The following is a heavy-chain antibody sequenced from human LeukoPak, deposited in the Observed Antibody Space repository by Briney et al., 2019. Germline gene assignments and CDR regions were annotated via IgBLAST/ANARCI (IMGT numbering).Heavy chain of an antibody. CDR1: GYTFTSYG. V-gene: IGHV1-18*01. Sequence: ASAKVSCKASGYTFTSYGISWVRQAPGQGLEWMGWISAYNGNTNYAQKLQGRVTMTTDTSTSTAYMELRSLRSDDTAVYYCARDFYSSSSGEIDYWGQGTLVTVSS. J-gene: IGHJ4*02. CDR3: ARDFYSSSSGEIDY. CDR2: ISAYNGNT. D-gene: IGHD6-6*01.